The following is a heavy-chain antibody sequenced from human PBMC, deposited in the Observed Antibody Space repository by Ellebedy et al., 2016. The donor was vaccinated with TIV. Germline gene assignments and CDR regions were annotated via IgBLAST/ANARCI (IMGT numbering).Heavy chain of an antibody. CDR2: VYSTGTT. D-gene: IGHD1-1*01. Sequence: GSLRLSCSVSGGSMSGFYWSWIRKSPGRGLEWIGYVYSTGTTSYNYSLRSRALLSLDTSKKQVTLKMTSVTAADTAVYYCARHSVWTPQQNWFDPWGQGVLVTVSS. J-gene: IGHJ5*02. V-gene: IGHV4-59*08. CDR3: ARHSVWTPQQNWFDP. CDR1: GGSMSGFY.